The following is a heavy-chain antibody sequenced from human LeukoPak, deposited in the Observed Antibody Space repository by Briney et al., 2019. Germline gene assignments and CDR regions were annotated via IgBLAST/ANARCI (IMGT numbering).Heavy chain of an antibody. CDR3: ARTYYDFWSGYYLDY. J-gene: IGHJ4*02. CDR2: IYSGGST. Sequence: GGSLRLSCAASGFTVSSNYMSWVRQAPGKGLEWVSVIYSGGSTYYADSVKGRFTISRDNSKNTLYLQMNSLRAGDTAVYYCARTYYDFWSGYYLDYWGQGTLVTVSS. CDR1: GFTVSSNY. D-gene: IGHD3-3*01. V-gene: IGHV3-66*01.